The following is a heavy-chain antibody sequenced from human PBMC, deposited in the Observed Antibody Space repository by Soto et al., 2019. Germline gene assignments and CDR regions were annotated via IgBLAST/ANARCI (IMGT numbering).Heavy chain of an antibody. J-gene: IGHJ6*02. D-gene: IGHD3-10*01. Sequence: SDTLSLTCTVSGGSISSGDYYWSWIRQPPGKGLEWIGYIYYSGSTYYNPSLKSRVTISVDTSKNQFSLKLSSVTAADTAVYYCASHGSGMDYYYYYGMDVWGQGTTVTVSS. V-gene: IGHV4-30-4*02. CDR2: IYYSGST. CDR3: ASHGSGMDYYYYYGMDV. CDR1: GGSISSGDYY.